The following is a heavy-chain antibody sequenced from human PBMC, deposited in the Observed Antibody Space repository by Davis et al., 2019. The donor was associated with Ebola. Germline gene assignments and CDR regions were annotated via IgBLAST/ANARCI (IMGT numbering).Heavy chain of an antibody. D-gene: IGHD2-8*01. Sequence: PGGSLRLSCAASGFTFSSYSMNWVRQAPGKGLEWVSSISSSSSYIYYADSVKGRFTISRDNAKNSLYLQMNSLRAEDTAVYYCAKGGDCTNGVCPLLRYFQHWGQGTLVTVSS. CDR3: AKGGDCTNGVCPLLRYFQH. CDR2: ISSSSSYI. CDR1: GFTFSSYS. J-gene: IGHJ1*01. V-gene: IGHV3-21*01.